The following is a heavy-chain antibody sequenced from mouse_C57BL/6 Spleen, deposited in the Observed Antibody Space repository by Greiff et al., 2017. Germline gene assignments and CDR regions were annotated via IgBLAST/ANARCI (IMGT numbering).Heavy chain of an antibody. D-gene: IGHD1-1*01. CDR3: ARGGYGSSYWFAY. Sequence: VQRVESGAELARPGASVKLSCKASGYTFTSYGISWVKQRTGQGLEWIGEIYPRSGNTYYNEKFKGKATLTADKSSSTAYMALRSLTSEDSAVYFWARGGYGSSYWFAYWGQGTLVTVSA. J-gene: IGHJ3*01. CDR1: GYTFTSYG. V-gene: IGHV1-81*01. CDR2: IYPRSGNT.